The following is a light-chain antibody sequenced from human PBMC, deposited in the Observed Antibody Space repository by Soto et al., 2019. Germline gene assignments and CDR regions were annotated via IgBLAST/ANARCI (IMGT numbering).Light chain of an antibody. CDR1: NSNLGAGYD. Sequence: QSVLTQPPSVSLAPGQRVIISCTGNNSNLGAGYDVHWYQQLPGAAPKLVIFGNRNRPSGVPERFSGSKSGTSASLAITGLQAEDEADYYCQAYDYSLTAFVFGGGTQLTVL. J-gene: IGLJ3*02. CDR2: GNR. CDR3: QAYDYSLTAFV. V-gene: IGLV1-40*01.